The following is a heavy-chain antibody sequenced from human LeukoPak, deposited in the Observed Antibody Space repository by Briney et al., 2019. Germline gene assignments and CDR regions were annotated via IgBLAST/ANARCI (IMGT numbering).Heavy chain of an antibody. D-gene: IGHD1-26*01. J-gene: IGHJ4*02. Sequence: SETLSLTCTVSGYSISSGYYWGWIRQPPGKGLEWIGSIYHSGSTYYNPSLKSRVTISVDTSKNQFSLKLSSVTAADTAVYYCARLRPLGSGDYFDYWGQGTLVTASS. V-gene: IGHV4-38-2*02. CDR1: GYSISSGYY. CDR3: ARLRPLGSGDYFDY. CDR2: IYHSGST.